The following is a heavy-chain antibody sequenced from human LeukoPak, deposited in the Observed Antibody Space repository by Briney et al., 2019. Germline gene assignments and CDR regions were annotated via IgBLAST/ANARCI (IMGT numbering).Heavy chain of an antibody. CDR1: GFTFSGYW. CDR2: IKQDGSEK. CDR3: ARDNGVVHGVYYMDV. J-gene: IGHJ6*03. Sequence: GGSLRLSCAASGFTFSGYWMTWVRQAPGKGLEWVADIKQDGSEKLYVNSVRGRFTISRDNAKMSLFLQMNSLRAEDTAVYYCARDNGVVHGVYYMDVWGKGTTVTVS. D-gene: IGHD3-3*01. V-gene: IGHV3-7*01.